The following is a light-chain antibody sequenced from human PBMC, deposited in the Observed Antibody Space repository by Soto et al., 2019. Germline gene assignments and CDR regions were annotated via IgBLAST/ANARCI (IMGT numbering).Light chain of an antibody. Sequence: EIVLTQSPATLSLSPGERATLSCRASQSVSSYLAWYQQKPGQAPRLLIYEASNRATGIPARFSGSGSGTEFTLTISGLEPEDFAVYYWQQRSNWPLTFGGGTKVEIK. V-gene: IGKV3-11*01. CDR3: QQRSNWPLT. CDR2: EAS. CDR1: QSVSSY. J-gene: IGKJ4*01.